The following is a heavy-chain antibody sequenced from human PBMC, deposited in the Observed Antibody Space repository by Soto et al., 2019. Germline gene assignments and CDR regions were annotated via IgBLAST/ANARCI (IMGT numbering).Heavy chain of an antibody. Sequence: WDTLALTCAVYGASFSGYYWSWIRQRPGKGLEWIGEINHSGSTNYNPSLKSRVTISVDTSKNQFSLKLSSVTAADTAVYYCARGLSAAGIFYYYYGMDVWGQGTTVTVSS. D-gene: IGHD6-13*01. V-gene: IGHV4-34*01. CDR1: GASFSGYY. J-gene: IGHJ6*02. CDR3: ARGLSAAGIFYYYYGMDV. CDR2: INHSGST.